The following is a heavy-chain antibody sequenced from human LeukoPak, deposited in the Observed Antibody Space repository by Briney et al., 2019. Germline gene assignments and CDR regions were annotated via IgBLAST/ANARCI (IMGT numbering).Heavy chain of an antibody. CDR1: GGTFSSYA. J-gene: IGHJ4*02. V-gene: IGHV1-69*13. D-gene: IGHD6-13*01. CDR2: IIPIFGTA. CDR3: ASPDSSSWYGKPTYYFDY. Sequence: ASVKVSCKASGGTFSSYAISWVRQAPGQGLEWMGGIIPIFGTANYAQKFQGRVTITADESTSTAYMELSSLRSEDTAVYYCASPDSSSWYGKPTYYFDYWGQGTLVTVSS.